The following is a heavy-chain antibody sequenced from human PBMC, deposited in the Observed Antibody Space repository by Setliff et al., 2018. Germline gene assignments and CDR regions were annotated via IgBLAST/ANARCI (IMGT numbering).Heavy chain of an antibody. Sequence: ETLSLSCAASGFTFSTFWMSWVRQAPGKGLEWVANIKQDGSEKYYVDSVKGRFTISRDNAKNSLYLQMNSLRAEDTAVYYCARDVRVYDSSGYYYYYYGMDVWGQGTTVTVSS. J-gene: IGHJ6*02. CDR2: IKQDGSEK. CDR1: GFTFSTFW. CDR3: ARDVRVYDSSGYYYYYYGMDV. V-gene: IGHV3-7*01. D-gene: IGHD3-22*01.